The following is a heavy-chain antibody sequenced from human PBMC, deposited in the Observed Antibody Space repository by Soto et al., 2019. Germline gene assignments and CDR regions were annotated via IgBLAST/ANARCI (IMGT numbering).Heavy chain of an antibody. D-gene: IGHD1-1*01. CDR3: ARAPGRTYYYYYYMDV. CDR2: IYDSGST. CDR1: SGSISSSNW. J-gene: IGHJ6*03. Sequence: QVQLQESGPGLVKPSGTLSLTCAVSSGSISSSNWWSWVRQPPGKGLEWIGEIYDSGSTNYNPSLKSRVTISVDKSKNQFSLKLSSVTAADTAVYYCARAPGRTYYYYYYMDVWGKGTTVTVSS. V-gene: IGHV4-4*02.